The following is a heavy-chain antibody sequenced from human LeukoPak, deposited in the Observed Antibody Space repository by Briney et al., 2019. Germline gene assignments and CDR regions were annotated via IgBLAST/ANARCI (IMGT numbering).Heavy chain of an antibody. CDR1: GGSISSYY. D-gene: IGHD6-19*01. J-gene: IGHJ4*02. CDR3: ARGTYSSAWYAY. Sequence: PLETLSLTCTVSGGSISSYYWSWIRQPPGKGLEWIGYIHYSGSTSYNPSLKSRVTISVDTSKNQFSLKLSSLTAADTAVYYCARGTYSSAWYAYWGQGTLVTVSS. V-gene: IGHV4-59*01. CDR2: IHYSGST.